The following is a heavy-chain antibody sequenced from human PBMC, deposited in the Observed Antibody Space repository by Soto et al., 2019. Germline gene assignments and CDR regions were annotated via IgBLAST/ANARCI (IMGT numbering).Heavy chain of an antibody. CDR3: AREADLLRYFDWSPTSPFDY. CDR2: ISSSSSYI. V-gene: IGHV3-21*01. Sequence: PGGSLRLSCAASGFTFSSYSMNWVRQAPGKGLEWVSSISSSSSYIYYADSVKGRFTISRDNAKNSLYLQMNSLRAEDTAVYYCAREADLLRYFDWSPTSPFDYWGQGTLVTVSS. D-gene: IGHD3-9*01. J-gene: IGHJ4*02. CDR1: GFTFSSYS.